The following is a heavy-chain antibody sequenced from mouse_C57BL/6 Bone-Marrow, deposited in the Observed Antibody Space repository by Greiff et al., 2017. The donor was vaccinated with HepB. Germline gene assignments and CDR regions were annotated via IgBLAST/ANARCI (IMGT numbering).Heavy chain of an antibody. CDR2: IHPSDSDT. V-gene: IGHV1-19*01. J-gene: IGHJ2*01. CDR1: GYTFTDYY. D-gene: IGHD1-1*02. CDR3: AIWVFFFDY. Sequence: VQLKESGPVLVKPGASVKMSCKASGYTFTDYYMNWVKQSHGKSLEWIGRIHPSDSDTNYNQKFKGKATLTVDKSSSTAYMQLSSLTSEDSAVYYCAIWVFFFDYWGQGTTLTVSS.